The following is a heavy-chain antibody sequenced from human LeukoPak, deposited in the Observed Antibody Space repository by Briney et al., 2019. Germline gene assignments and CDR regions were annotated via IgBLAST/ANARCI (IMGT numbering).Heavy chain of an antibody. V-gene: IGHV4-39*01. CDR1: GGSIDSSTSY. CDR3: ARGALRMIVVVNPLLIY. J-gene: IGHJ4*02. D-gene: IGHD3-22*01. Sequence: KPSETLSLTCTVSGGSIDSSTSYWAWIRQPPGKGLEWIGSIYYSEVTHDNPSLKSRVSISVDTSTNQFSLKVNSVTAADTAVYYCARGALRMIVVVNPLLIYWGQGTLVTVSS. CDR2: IYYSEVT.